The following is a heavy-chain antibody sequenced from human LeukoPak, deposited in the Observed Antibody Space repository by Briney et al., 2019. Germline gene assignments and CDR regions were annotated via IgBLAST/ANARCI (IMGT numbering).Heavy chain of an antibody. D-gene: IGHD3-10*01. Sequence: SETLSLTCAVYGGSFSGYYWSWIRQPPGKGLEWIGEINHSGSTNYNPSLKSRVTISVDTSKNQFSLKLSSVTAADTAVYYCARGIPYYGSGKQNWFDPWGQGTLVTVSS. J-gene: IGHJ5*02. CDR2: INHSGST. V-gene: IGHV4-34*01. CDR1: GGSFSGYY. CDR3: ARGIPYYGSGKQNWFDP.